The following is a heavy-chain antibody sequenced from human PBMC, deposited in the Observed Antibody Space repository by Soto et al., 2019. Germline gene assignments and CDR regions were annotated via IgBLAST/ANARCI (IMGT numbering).Heavy chain of an antibody. CDR3: VRGMNPLF. Sequence: EVQLVESGGGLVKPGGSLRLSCAASGFTLRTYTMNWVRQAPGKGLEWVSSISISSSDRYYADSVRGRFTISRDNAENALYLQMNSLRADDTAVYFCVRGMNPLFGGQGTLVTVSS. CDR1: GFTLRTYT. J-gene: IGHJ4*01. CDR2: ISISSSDR. V-gene: IGHV3-21*06.